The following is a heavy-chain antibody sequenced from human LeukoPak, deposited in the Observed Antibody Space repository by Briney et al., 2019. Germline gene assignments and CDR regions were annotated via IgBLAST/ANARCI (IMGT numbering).Heavy chain of an antibody. J-gene: IGHJ4*02. V-gene: IGHV5-51*01. CDR2: IYPGDSDT. CDR3: ARLRYYGSGSYLHFDY. D-gene: IGHD3-10*01. Sequence: GESLKISCKGSGYSFTSYWIGWVRQMPGKGLEWMGIIYPGDSDTRYSPSFQGQVTISADKSISTAYPQWSSLKASDTAMYYCARLRYYGSGSYLHFDYWGQGTLVTVSS. CDR1: GYSFTSYW.